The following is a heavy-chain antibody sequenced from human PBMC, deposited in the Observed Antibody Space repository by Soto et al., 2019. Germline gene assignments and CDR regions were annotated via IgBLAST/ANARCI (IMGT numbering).Heavy chain of an antibody. CDR2: ISGSGGST. Sequence: GGSLRLSCAASGFTFSSYAMSWVRQAPGKGLEWVSAISGSGGSTYYADSVKGRFTISRDNSKNTLYLQMNSLRAEDTAVYYCANLQAWNYPSYWFDPWGQGTLVTVSS. CDR3: ANLQAWNYPSYWFDP. CDR1: GFTFSSYA. V-gene: IGHV3-23*01. J-gene: IGHJ5*02. D-gene: IGHD1-7*01.